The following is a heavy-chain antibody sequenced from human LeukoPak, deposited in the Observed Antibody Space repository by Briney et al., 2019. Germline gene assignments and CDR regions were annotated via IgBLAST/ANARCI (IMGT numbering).Heavy chain of an antibody. Sequence: PSETLSLTCTVSGGSISSSSYYWGWIRQPPGKGLEWIGSIYYSGSTYYNPSLKSRVTISVDTSKNQFSLKLSSVTAADTAVYYCAREVRGVMSWFDPWGQGTLVTVSS. CDR1: GGSISSSSYY. J-gene: IGHJ5*02. CDR3: AREVRGVMSWFDP. V-gene: IGHV4-39*07. CDR2: IYYSGST. D-gene: IGHD3-10*01.